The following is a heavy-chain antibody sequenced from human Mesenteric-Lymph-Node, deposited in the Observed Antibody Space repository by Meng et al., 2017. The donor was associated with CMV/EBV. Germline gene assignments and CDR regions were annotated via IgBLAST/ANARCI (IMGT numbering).Heavy chain of an antibody. Sequence: QVQRVQSGAEVKKPGAPVRVCCQASGYTFIDYYINWVRQAPGQGPEWMGRINPKTGGRSYAQNFQGRVTMTRDTSINTAYMEVNRMNSDDTAMYYCARDRDTDWYSPFDYWGPGTLVTVSS. CDR1: GYTFIDYY. CDR2: INPKTGGR. D-gene: IGHD3-9*01. J-gene: IGHJ4*02. CDR3: ARDRDTDWYSPFDY. V-gene: IGHV1-2*06.